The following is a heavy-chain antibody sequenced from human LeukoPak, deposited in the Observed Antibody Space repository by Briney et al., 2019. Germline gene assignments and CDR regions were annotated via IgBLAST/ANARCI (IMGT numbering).Heavy chain of an antibody. CDR1: GFTFSDAW. D-gene: IGHD1-7*01. CDR3: AREDDWNYEDY. Sequence: PGGSLRLSCAASGFTFSDAWMSWVRQAPGKGLEWVANIKQDGSEKYYVNSVKGRFTISRDNAKNSLHLQMNSLRAEDTAIYYCAREDDWNYEDYWGQGTLVSVSS. CDR2: IKQDGSEK. J-gene: IGHJ4*02. V-gene: IGHV3-7*01.